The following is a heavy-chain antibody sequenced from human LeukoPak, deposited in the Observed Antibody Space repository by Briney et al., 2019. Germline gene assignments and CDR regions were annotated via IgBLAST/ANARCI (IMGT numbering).Heavy chain of an antibody. CDR2: ISSSSSYT. V-gene: IGHV3-11*06. CDR3: ARDRVQLWLPYYYYGMDV. J-gene: IGHJ6*02. CDR1: GFTFSDYY. Sequence: GGSLRLSCAASGFTFSDYYMSWIRQAPGKGLEWVSYISSSSSYTNYADSVKGRFTISRDNAKNSLYLQMNSLRAEDTAVYYCARDRVQLWLPYYYYGMDVWGQGTTVTVSS. D-gene: IGHD5-18*01.